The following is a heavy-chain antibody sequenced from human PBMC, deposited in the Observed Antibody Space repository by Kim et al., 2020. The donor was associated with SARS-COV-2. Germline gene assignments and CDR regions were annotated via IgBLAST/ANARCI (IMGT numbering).Heavy chain of an antibody. CDR3: ARGPPGSSGSYFDY. V-gene: IGHV4-34*01. J-gene: IGHJ4*02. Sequence: NPSLKSRVTISVDTSKNQFSLKLSSVTAADTAVYYCARGPPGSSGSYFDYWGQGTLVTVSS. D-gene: IGHD6-19*01.